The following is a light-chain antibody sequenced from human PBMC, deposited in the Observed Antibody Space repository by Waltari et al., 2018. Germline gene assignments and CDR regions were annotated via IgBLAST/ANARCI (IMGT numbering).Light chain of an antibody. V-gene: IGLV2-14*01. CDR2: DVS. Sequence: QSALTQPASVSGSPGQSITTPCTCTSSHVGGFTYFSWYQQHPGKAPKLMIYDVSKRPSGVSNRFSGSKSGNTASLTISGLQAEDEADYYCSSYTSSSTPYVFGTGTKVTVL. J-gene: IGLJ1*01. CDR1: SSHVGGFTY. CDR3: SSYTSSSTPYV.